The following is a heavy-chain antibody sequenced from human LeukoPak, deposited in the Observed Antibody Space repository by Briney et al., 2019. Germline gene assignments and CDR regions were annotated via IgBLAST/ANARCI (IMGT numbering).Heavy chain of an antibody. CDR1: GDSVSTDSAG. J-gene: IGHJ4*02. V-gene: IGHV6-1*01. CDR2: TYYSSKWYK. D-gene: IGHD5-24*01. CDR3: ARGWLQSGFDY. Sequence: SQTLSLTCAISGDSVSTDSAGWNWIRQSPSRGLEWLGRTYYSSKWYKDYAPSVKSRITINPDTSKNQFSLQLNSVAPEDTAAYYCARGWLQSGFDYWGQGILITVSS.